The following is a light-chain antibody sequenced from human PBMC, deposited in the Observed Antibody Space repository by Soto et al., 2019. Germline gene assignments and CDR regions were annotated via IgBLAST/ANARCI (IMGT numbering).Light chain of an antibody. Sequence: EIVLTQSPATLSLSPGERATLSCRASQSVSSYLAWYQQKPGQAPRLLIYDASNRATAIPARFSGSGSGTDVSLTISSLEPDDYVVDYCQQRSNRPPHTFGQGTKLEIK. CDR1: QSVSSY. J-gene: IGKJ2*01. CDR2: DAS. CDR3: QQRSNRPPHT. V-gene: IGKV3-11*01.